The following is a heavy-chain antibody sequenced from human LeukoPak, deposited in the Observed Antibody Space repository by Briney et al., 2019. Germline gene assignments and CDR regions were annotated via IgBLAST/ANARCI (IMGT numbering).Heavy chain of an antibody. CDR3: ARKMAL. V-gene: IGHV3-48*02. CDR1: GFNFNSFG. D-gene: IGHD5-24*01. J-gene: IGHJ4*02. Sequence: PGGSLRLSCAASGFNFNSFGMNWVRQAPGKGLEWVSYIDGSSRSIYYADSVKGRFTVSRDNAKNSLFLQMNSLRDEDTAVYFCARKMALWGQGTLVTVFS. CDR2: IDGSSRSI.